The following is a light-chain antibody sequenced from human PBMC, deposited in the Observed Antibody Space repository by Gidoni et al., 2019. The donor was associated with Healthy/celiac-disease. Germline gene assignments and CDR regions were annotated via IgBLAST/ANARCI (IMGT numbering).Light chain of an antibody. J-gene: IGKJ4*01. Sequence: EIVLTHSPGTLSLSPGERATLSCRASQSVSSSYLAWYQQKPGQAPGLLIYGASSRATGIPDRFSGSGSGTDFTLTISRLEPEDFAVYYCQQYGSSPRLTFGGGTKVEIK. V-gene: IGKV3-20*01. CDR2: GAS. CDR3: QQYGSSPRLT. CDR1: QSVSSSY.